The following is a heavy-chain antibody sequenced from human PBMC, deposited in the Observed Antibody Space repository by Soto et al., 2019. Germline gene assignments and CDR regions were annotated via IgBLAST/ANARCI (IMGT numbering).Heavy chain of an antibody. CDR1: GGSITNSNW. V-gene: IGHV4-4*02. Sequence: SETLSLTCTVSGGSITNSNWWSWVRLPPAKGLEWIGDIYHAGSTKYNPSLERRVTMSVDTSNNQFALTLTSVTAADTAVYFCARGPPIVGNTTPHDFWGQGMLVTVSS. CDR2: IYHAGST. CDR3: ARGPPIVGNTTPHDF. J-gene: IGHJ4*02. D-gene: IGHD1-26*01.